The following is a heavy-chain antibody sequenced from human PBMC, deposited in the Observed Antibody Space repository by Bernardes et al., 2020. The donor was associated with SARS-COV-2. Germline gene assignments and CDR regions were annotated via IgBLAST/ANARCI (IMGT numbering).Heavy chain of an antibody. CDR2: INPSSGVT. J-gene: IGHJ4*02. Sequence: ASVKVSCKASGYTFTHYYIHWVRQAPGQGFEWMGWINPSSGVTNYAQKFRGGVTMTRDTSISTAYMELSSLRADDTAVFYCARGPISSIDYWGQGSLVTVSS. V-gene: IGHV1-2*02. CDR3: ARGPISSIDY. D-gene: IGHD3-10*01. CDR1: GYTFTHYY.